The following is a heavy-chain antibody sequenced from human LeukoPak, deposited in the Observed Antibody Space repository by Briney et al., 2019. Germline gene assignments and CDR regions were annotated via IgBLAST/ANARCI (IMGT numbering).Heavy chain of an antibody. CDR3: ARVTPLSRIAAAGTARWFDP. CDR2: MNPNSGNT. V-gene: IGHV1-8*01. D-gene: IGHD6-13*01. J-gene: IGHJ5*02. Sequence: GASVKVSCKASGYTFTSYDINWVRQATGQGLEWMGWMNPNSGNTGYAQKFQGRVTMTRNTSISTAYMELSSLRSEDTAVYYCARVTPLSRIAAAGTARWFDPWGQGTLVTVSS. CDR1: GYTFTSYD.